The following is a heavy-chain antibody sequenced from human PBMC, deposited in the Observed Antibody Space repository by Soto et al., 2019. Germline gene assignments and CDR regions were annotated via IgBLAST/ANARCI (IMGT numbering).Heavy chain of an antibody. Sequence: GGSLRLSCAASGFTFSSYGMHWVRQAPGKGLEWVAVIWYDGSNKYYADSVKGRFTISRDNSKNTLYLQMNSLRAEDTAVYYCARDLPHKENSQSETSDYWGQGTLVTVSS. V-gene: IGHV3-33*01. D-gene: IGHD5-18*01. CDR3: ARDLPHKENSQSETSDY. CDR1: GFTFSSYG. CDR2: IWYDGSNK. J-gene: IGHJ4*02.